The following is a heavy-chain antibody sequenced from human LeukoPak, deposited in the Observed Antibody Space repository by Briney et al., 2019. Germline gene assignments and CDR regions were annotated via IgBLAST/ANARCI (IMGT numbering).Heavy chain of an antibody. CDR2: IYSKTDGGTA. CDR1: GFTFNNAW. V-gene: IGHV3-15*01. J-gene: IGHJ3*02. D-gene: IGHD3-3*01. Sequence: GGSLRLSCAASGFTFNNAWMNWVRQAPGEGLEWVGRIYSKTDGGTADYAAPVKGRFTISRDDSKKTLWLQMNSLKTEDTAVYYCTTGFFGVVNDAFDIWGQGTMVIVSS. CDR3: TTGFFGVVNDAFDI.